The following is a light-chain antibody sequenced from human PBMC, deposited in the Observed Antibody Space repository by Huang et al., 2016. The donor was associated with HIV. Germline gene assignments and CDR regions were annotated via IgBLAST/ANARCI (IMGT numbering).Light chain of an antibody. CDR2: GTS. CDR3: QQYGSSYT. Sequence: EIVLTQSPGTLSLSPGERATLSSRASQSVSSSYLAWYRQRPGQAPRLVIYGTSNRATGIPDRFSGSESGTDFTLTISRLEPEDFAVYYCQQYGSSYTFGQGTKLEIK. CDR1: QSVSSSY. J-gene: IGKJ2*01. V-gene: IGKV3-20*01.